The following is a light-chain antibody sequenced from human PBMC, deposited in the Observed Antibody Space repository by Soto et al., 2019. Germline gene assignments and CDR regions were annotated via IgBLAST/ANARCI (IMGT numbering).Light chain of an antibody. V-gene: IGLV2-11*01. CDR2: DVT. J-gene: IGLJ1*01. Sequence: QSVLTQPRSVSGSPGQSVTISCTGTSSDVGGYNYVSWYQQHPGKAPKLMIYDVTERPSGVPDRFSGSKSGNTASLTISGLQAEDEADYYCCSYGGTYAVFGTGTKLTVL. CDR3: CSYGGTYAV. CDR1: SSDVGGYNY.